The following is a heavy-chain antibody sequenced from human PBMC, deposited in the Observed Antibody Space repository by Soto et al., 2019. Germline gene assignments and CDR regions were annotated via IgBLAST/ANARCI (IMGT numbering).Heavy chain of an antibody. Sequence: SETLSLTCNFSGDPMSSHYWTWIRQPAGKGLEWIGRIFTRGSTTYHPSLKSRVTMSIDTSKNQFSLKLTSVTAADTAVYYCAREAVVRGVSFDSWGQGTLVTVSS. CDR3: AREAVVRGVSFDS. V-gene: IGHV4-4*07. CDR1: GDPMSSHY. CDR2: IFTRGST. D-gene: IGHD3-10*01. J-gene: IGHJ4*02.